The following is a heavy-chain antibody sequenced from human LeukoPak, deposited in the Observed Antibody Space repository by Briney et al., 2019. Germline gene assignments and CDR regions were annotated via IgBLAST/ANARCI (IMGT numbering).Heavy chain of an antibody. CDR3: ARWSSGSYYYVDY. CDR1: GGSISSFS. CDR2: IYSSGST. V-gene: IGHV4-4*07. Sequence: SETLSLTCTVSGGSISSFSWSWIRQPAGKGREWVGRIYSSGSTSYNPSLKSRVTMSVDTSNNQFSLKLSSVTAADTAVYYCARWSSGSYYYVDYWGQGTLVTVSS. J-gene: IGHJ4*02. D-gene: IGHD3-22*01.